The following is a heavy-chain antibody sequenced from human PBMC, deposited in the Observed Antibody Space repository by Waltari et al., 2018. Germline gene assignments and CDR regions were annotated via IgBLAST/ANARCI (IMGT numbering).Heavy chain of an antibody. CDR2: RNACNGNT. CDR3: AMSKEYYYYGMDV. Sequence: QVQLVQSGAEVKKPGASGKVSCKASGYTFTSYARNWVRQAPGQRLEWMGWRNACNGNTKYSQTFQGRVTITRDTSSSTAYMELSSLRSEDTAVYYCAMSKEYYYYGMDVWGQGTTVTVSS. CDR1: GYTFTSYA. V-gene: IGHV1-3*01. D-gene: IGHD4-4*01. J-gene: IGHJ6*02.